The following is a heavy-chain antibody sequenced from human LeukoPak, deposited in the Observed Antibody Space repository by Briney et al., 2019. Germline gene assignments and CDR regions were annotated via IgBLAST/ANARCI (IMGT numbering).Heavy chain of an antibody. CDR1: GFTFSDYY. Sequence: GGSLRLSCAASGFTFSDYYMSWIRQAPGKGLEWVSYISSSSSYIYYADSVKGRFTISRDNAKNSLYLQMNSLRAEDTAVYYCARSDIAVAGRDYWGQGTLVTVSS. CDR2: ISSSSSYI. V-gene: IGHV3-11*06. J-gene: IGHJ4*02. CDR3: ARSDIAVAGRDY. D-gene: IGHD6-19*01.